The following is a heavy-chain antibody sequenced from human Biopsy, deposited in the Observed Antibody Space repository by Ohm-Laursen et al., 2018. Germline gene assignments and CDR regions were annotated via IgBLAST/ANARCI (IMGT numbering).Heavy chain of an antibody. D-gene: IGHD5-24*01. CDR1: GNTFATYH. J-gene: IGHJ6*02. CDR3: ARAGVGSDGTDSYYYGMDV. V-gene: IGHV1-46*01. CDR2: ISPSVATT. Sequence: ASVKVSCKASGNTFATYHIHWVRQAPGQGLEWMGVISPSVATTSFSQKFQGRITMTRDTSTGTVYMDLNSLGSEDTAVYYCARAGVGSDGTDSYYYGMDVWGPGTTVTVPS.